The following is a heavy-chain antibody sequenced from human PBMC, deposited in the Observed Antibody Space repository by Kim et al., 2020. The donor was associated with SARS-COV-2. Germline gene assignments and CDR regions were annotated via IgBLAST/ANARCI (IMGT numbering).Heavy chain of an antibody. CDR1: GFTFSSYG. Sequence: GALRLSCAASGFTFSSYGMHWVRQAPGKGLEWVAVISYDGSNKYYADSVKGRFTISRDNSKNTLYLQMNSLRAEDTAVYYCARDDCSSTSCWAYYFDYW. CDR3: ARDDCSSTSCWAYYFDY. V-gene: IGHV3-33*05. D-gene: IGHD2-2*01. CDR2: ISYDGSNK. J-gene: IGHJ4*01.